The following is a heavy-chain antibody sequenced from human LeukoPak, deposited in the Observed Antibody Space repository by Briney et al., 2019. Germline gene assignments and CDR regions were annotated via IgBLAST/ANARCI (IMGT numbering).Heavy chain of an antibody. CDR1: GFTFSIYA. D-gene: IGHD3-22*01. Sequence: GGSLRLSCAASGFTFSIYAMSWVRQAPGKGLEWVSAISGSGGSTYYADSVKGRFTISRDNSKNTLYLQMNSLRAEDTAVYYCARDQGYYYDSSGYKDWGQGTLVTVSS. CDR3: ARDQGYYYDSSGYKD. J-gene: IGHJ4*02. CDR2: ISGSGGST. V-gene: IGHV3-23*01.